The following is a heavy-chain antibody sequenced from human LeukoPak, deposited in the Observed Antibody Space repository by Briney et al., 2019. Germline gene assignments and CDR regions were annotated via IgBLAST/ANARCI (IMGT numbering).Heavy chain of an antibody. CDR3: ARWELQGNWFDP. J-gene: IGHJ5*02. D-gene: IGHD1-26*01. Sequence: TGGSLRLPCAASGFTFSSYAMSWVRQAPGKGLEWVSAISGSGGSTYYADSVKGRFTISRDNSKNTLYLQMNSLRAEDTAVYYCARWELQGNWFDPWGQGTLVTVSS. CDR1: GFTFSSYA. V-gene: IGHV3-23*01. CDR2: ISGSGGST.